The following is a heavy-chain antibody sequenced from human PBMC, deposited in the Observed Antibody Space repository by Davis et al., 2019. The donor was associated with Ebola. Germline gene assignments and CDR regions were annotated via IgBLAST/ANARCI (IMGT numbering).Heavy chain of an antibody. V-gene: IGHV3-23*01. D-gene: IGHD4-23*01. CDR2: ISNSGANT. J-gene: IGHJ4*02. CDR1: GFTFSGYA. CDR3: ARPIDYGGNAPSD. Sequence: GGSLRLSCAASGFTFSGYALSWVRRAPKKGLEWVSTISNSGANTYYADSVKGRFTISRDNSKNTLYLQMNSLRAEDTAVYYCARPIDYGGNAPSDWGQGTLITVSS.